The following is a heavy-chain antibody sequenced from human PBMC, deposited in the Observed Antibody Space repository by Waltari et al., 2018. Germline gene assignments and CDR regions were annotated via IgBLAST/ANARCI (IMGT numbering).Heavy chain of an antibody. Sequence: QVQLVQSGAEVKKPGSSVKVSCKASGGTFSSYTISWGRQAPGQGLEWMGRIIPIRGIANYAQKFQGRVTITADKSTSTAYMELSSLRSEDTAVYYCAREAKDGGFDYWGQGTLVTVSS. CDR3: AREAKDGGFDY. CDR1: GGTFSSYT. CDR2: IIPIRGIA. D-gene: IGHD3-10*01. J-gene: IGHJ4*02. V-gene: IGHV1-69*08.